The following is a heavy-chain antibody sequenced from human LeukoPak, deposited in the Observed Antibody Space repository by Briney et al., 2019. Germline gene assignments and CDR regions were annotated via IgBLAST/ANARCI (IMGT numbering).Heavy chain of an antibody. V-gene: IGHV4-39*07. Sequence: SETLSLTCTVSGGSISSSSYYWGWIRQPPGKGLESIGSIYYSGSTNYNPSLKSRVTISVDTSKNQFSLKLSSVTAADTAVYYCARDGYSYGYGDYWGQGTLVTVSS. CDR3: ARDGYSYGYGDY. CDR2: IYYSGST. J-gene: IGHJ4*02. CDR1: GGSISSSSYY. D-gene: IGHD5-18*01.